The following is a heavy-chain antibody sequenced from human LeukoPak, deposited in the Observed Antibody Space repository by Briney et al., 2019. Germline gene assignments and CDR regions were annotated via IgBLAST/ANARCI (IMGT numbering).Heavy chain of an antibody. Sequence: GGSLRLSCAASGYTFSNFLMTWVRQAPGKGPEWVSAISGSGGDTYYADSVKGRFTISRDNSKNTLYLQMNSLRAEDTAVYYCAKKGATTGDFDYWGQGTLVTVSS. CDR1: GYTFSNFL. CDR3: AKKGATTGDFDY. D-gene: IGHD1-26*01. CDR2: ISGSGGDT. J-gene: IGHJ4*02. V-gene: IGHV3-23*01.